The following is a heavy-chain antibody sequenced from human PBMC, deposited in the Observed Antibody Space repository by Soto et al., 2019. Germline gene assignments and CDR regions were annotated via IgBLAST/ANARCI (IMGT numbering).Heavy chain of an antibody. D-gene: IGHD6-19*01. Sequence: ASVKVSCKASGYTFTSYGISWVRQAPGQGLEWMGWISAYNGNTNYAQKLQGRVTMTTDTSTSTAYMELRSLRSDDTAVYYCARDPEGEKWLVPYYYGMDVWGQGTTVTVSS. V-gene: IGHV1-18*01. J-gene: IGHJ6*02. CDR3: ARDPEGEKWLVPYYYGMDV. CDR2: ISAYNGNT. CDR1: GYTFTSYG.